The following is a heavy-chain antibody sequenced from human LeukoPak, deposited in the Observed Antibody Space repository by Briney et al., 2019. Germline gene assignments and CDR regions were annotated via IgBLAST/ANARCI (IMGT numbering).Heavy chain of an antibody. CDR1: GFTFSSYG. J-gene: IGHJ4*02. Sequence: GGSLRLSCAASGFTFSSYGMHWVRQAPGKGLEWVAVIWYDGSNKYYADSVKGRFAISRDNSKNTLYLQMNSLRAEDTAVYYCARDHTVYDSSGYPDYWGQGTLVAASS. CDR3: ARDHTVYDSSGYPDY. D-gene: IGHD3-22*01. CDR2: IWYDGSNK. V-gene: IGHV3-33*01.